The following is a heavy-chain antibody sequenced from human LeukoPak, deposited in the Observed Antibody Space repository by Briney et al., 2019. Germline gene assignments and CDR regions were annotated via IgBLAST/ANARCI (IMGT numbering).Heavy chain of an antibody. CDR3: ATEDWVSYYFDY. D-gene: IGHD3/OR15-3a*01. CDR1: GFTFSSYV. V-gene: IGHV3-23*01. J-gene: IGHJ4*02. CDR2: ISGSGGST. Sequence: GGSLRLSCAASGFTFSSYVMSWVRPAPGKGLEWVSAISGSGGSTYYADSVKGRFTISRDNSKNTLYLQMNSLRAEDTAVYYCATEDWVSYYFDYWGEGTLVTVSS.